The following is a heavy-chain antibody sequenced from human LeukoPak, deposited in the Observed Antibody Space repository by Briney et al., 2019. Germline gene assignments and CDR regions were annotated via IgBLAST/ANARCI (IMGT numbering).Heavy chain of an antibody. CDR1: GGSISSGSYS. V-gene: IGHV4-61*02. J-gene: IGHJ4*02. Sequence: SETLSLTCTVSGGSISSGSYSWSWIRQPAGKGLEWIGRISTSGSTNYNPSLKSRVTISLDTSKNQFSLKLTSVTAADTAVYYCARRSSGWYRYDYWGQGTLVTVSS. CDR2: ISTSGST. CDR3: ARRSSGWYRYDY. D-gene: IGHD6-19*01.